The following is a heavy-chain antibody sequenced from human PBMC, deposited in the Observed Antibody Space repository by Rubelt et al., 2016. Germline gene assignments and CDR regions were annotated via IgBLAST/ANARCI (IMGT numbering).Heavy chain of an antibody. CDR1: GYTFTTYG. Sequence: QVHLVQSAIEVKKPGASVKISCKTSGYTFTTYGIIWVRRAPGQGLEWMGWINTYNDKTNYPQKFQGRVSRTTDSSTNTAYMGLRSLRSDDTAVYYCARGYFDSTGDFDYWGQGTLVTVSS. D-gene: IGHD3-22*01. CDR3: ARGYFDSTGDFDY. V-gene: IGHV1-18*01. J-gene: IGHJ4*02. CDR2: INTYNDKT.